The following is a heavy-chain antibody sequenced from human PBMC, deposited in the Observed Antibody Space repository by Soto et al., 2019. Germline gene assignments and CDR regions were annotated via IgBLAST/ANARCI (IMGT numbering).Heavy chain of an antibody. J-gene: IGHJ5*02. CDR1: GFIISDYG. D-gene: IGHD1-1*01. Sequence: EVQLLESGGGLVQPGGSLRLSCAVSGFIISDYGVTWVRQAPGKGLEWVSGCSGGGGGTFYADSVKGRFTISRDDPKNTAYLQMNRLGAEDTAVYYCVRWNGFGDRWGQGTLVTVSS. CDR3: VRWNGFGDR. CDR2: CSGGGGGT. V-gene: IGHV3-23*01.